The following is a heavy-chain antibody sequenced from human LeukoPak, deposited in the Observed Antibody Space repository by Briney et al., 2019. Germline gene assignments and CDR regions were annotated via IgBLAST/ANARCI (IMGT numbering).Heavy chain of an antibody. D-gene: IGHD3-10*01. CDR3: AREGAMVRGVMVDY. Sequence: AASVKVSCKASGYTFTSYGISWVRQAPGQGLEWMGWINTNTGNPTYAQGFTGRFVFSLDTSVSTAYLQISSLKAEDTAVYYCAREGAMVRGVMVDYWGQGTLVTVSS. J-gene: IGHJ4*02. V-gene: IGHV7-4-1*02. CDR2: INTNTGNP. CDR1: GYTFTSYG.